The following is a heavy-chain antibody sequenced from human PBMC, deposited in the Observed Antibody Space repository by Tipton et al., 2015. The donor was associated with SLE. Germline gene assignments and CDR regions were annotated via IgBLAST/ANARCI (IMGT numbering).Heavy chain of an antibody. Sequence: GSLRLSCAASGFTFTTYAMTWVRQAPGKGLEFVSVISGSGGSAFYADSVRGRFTISRDNSKNTLYLQMNSLRAEDAAVYYCAKGPPLRYYMDVWGKGTTVTVSS. J-gene: IGHJ6*03. V-gene: IGHV3-23*01. CDR1: GFTFTTYA. CDR2: ISGSGGSA. CDR3: AKGPPLRYYMDV.